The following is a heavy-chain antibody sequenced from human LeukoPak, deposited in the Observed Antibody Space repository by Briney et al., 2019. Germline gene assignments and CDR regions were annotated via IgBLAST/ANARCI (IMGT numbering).Heavy chain of an antibody. D-gene: IGHD3-10*01. CDR3: AKDPTGLWFGELTYYFDY. CDR2: IKSKTDGGTT. CDR1: GFTFSNAW. V-gene: IGHV3-15*01. Sequence: PGGSLRLSCAASGFTFSNAWMSWVRQAPGKGLEWVGRIKSKTDGGTTDYAAPVKGRFTISRDDSKNTLYLQMNSLKTEDTAVYYCAKDPTGLWFGELTYYFDYWGQGTLVTVSS. J-gene: IGHJ4*02.